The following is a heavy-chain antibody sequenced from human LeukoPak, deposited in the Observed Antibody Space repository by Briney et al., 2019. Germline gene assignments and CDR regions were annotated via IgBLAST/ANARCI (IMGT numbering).Heavy chain of an antibody. Sequence: GASVKVSCKASGYTFTSYDINWVRQATGQGLEWMGWMNPNSGNTGYAQKSQGRVTMTRNTSISTAYMELSSLRSEDTAVYYCARDLSSSFGKNYWGQGTLVTVSS. D-gene: IGHD6-13*01. CDR2: MNPNSGNT. CDR3: ARDLSSSFGKNY. J-gene: IGHJ4*02. CDR1: GYTFTSYD. V-gene: IGHV1-8*01.